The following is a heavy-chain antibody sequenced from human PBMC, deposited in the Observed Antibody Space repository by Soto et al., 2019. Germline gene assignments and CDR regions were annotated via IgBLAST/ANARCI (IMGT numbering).Heavy chain of an antibody. V-gene: IGHV3-73*01. Sequence: PGGFLRLSCAASGFTFSGSAMHWVRQASGKGLEWVGRIRSKSNSYATAYAASVKGRFTISRDDSKDTAYLQMNSLKTEDTAVYYCTRDPRNYYDSIGSANWFDPWGQGTLVTVSS. CDR2: IRSKSNSYAT. D-gene: IGHD3-22*01. CDR3: TRDPRNYYDSIGSANWFDP. CDR1: GFTFSGSA. J-gene: IGHJ5*02.